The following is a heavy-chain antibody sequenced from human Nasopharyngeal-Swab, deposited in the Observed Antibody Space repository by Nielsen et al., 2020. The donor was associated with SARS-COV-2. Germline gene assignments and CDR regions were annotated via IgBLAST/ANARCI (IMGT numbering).Heavy chain of an antibody. V-gene: IGHV1-18*04. CDR3: ATDGPLRAYYMDV. CDR2: ISAYSGKT. J-gene: IGHJ6*03. Sequence: ASVKVSCKASTYTFIDYGISWVRQAPGQGLEWMGWISAYSGKTDYAQKFQDRVTMTTDTSTSTAYMELRTLRSDDTAVYYCATDGPLRAYYMDVWGKGTTVSV. CDR1: TYTFIDYG.